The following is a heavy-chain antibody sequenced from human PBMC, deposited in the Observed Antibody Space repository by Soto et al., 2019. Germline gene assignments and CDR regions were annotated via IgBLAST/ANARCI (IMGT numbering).Heavy chain of an antibody. CDR3: ARDSEVLLWFGDPEYFQH. CDR1: GYTFTSYA. V-gene: IGHV7-4-1*01. CDR2: INTNTGNP. J-gene: IGHJ1*01. Sequence: QVQLVQSGSELKKPGASVKVSCKASGYTFTSYAMNWVRQAPGQGLEWMGWINTNTGNPTYAQGFTGRFVFSLDTSVSTVYLQICSLKAEDTAVYYCARDSEVLLWFGDPEYFQHGGQDTLVTVSS. D-gene: IGHD3-10*01.